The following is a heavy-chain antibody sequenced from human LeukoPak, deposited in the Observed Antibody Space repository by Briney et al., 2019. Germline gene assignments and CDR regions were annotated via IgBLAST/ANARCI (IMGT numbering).Heavy chain of an antibody. V-gene: IGHV4-39*01. D-gene: IGHD6-13*01. CDR3: ARLKQYNSSPYFDS. CDR1: GGSISSSTYY. J-gene: IGHJ4*02. CDR2: IYYSGST. Sequence: PSETLSLTCTVSGGSISSSTYYWGWIRQPPGKGLEWFASIYYSGSTYYNPSLKSRVTISVDTSKNQFSLKLSSVTAADTAIYFCARLKQYNSSPYFDSWGQGTLVTVSS.